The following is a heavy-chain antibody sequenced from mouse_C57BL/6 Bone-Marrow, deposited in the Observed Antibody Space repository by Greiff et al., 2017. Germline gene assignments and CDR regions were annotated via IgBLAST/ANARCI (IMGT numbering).Heavy chain of an antibody. CDR1: GFNIKDDY. CDR3: TTTIGYGYDY. CDR2: IDPENGDT. V-gene: IGHV14-4*01. J-gene: IGHJ2*01. Sequence: EVKLQQSGAELVRPGASVKLSCTASGFNIKDDYMHWVKQRPEQGLEWIGWIDPENGDTEYASKFQGKATITADTSSNTAYLQLSSLTSEDTAVYYCTTTIGYGYDYWGQGTTLTVSS. D-gene: IGHD2-2*01.